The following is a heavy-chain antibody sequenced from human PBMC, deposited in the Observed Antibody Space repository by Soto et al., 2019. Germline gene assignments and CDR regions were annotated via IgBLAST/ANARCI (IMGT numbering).Heavy chain of an antibody. V-gene: IGHV4-39*01. J-gene: IGHJ5*02. CDR1: GGPISSGPYS. D-gene: IGHD2-21*01. Sequence: SETLSLTCTVSGGPISSGPYSWGWIRQPPGKGLEWIGTFYYTGSTHYNPSLESRVTISVDTSKNQFSLKVRSVTAADTAMYYCERLGAYYQSLDPWGQGTVVTVS. CDR3: ERLGAYYQSLDP. CDR2: FYYTGST.